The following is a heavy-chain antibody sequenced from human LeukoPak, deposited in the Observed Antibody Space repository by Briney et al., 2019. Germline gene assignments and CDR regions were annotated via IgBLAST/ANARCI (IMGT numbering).Heavy chain of an antibody. CDR3: ARASGYAEVEY. D-gene: IGHD5-12*01. Sequence: SETLSLTCTVSGDSISNYYWTWIRQPPGKGLEWIGYIYYTGSTNYNPPLKSRVTISVDTSKNQFSLKLSSVTAADTAVYYCARASGYAEVEYWGQGTLVTVSS. CDR2: IYYTGST. V-gene: IGHV4-59*01. CDR1: GDSISNYY. J-gene: IGHJ4*02.